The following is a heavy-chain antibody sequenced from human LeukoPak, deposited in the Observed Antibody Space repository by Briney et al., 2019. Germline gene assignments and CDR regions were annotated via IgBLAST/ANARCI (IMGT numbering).Heavy chain of an antibody. CDR2: INPSDGST. Sequence: ASVKVSCKASGYTFTVYHMHWVRQAPGQGLEWMGIINPSDGSTTYAQKFQGRVSITRDMSTSTIYVELSSLRSDDTAVYYCARSVTIFGVATLGYWGQGTPVTVSS. D-gene: IGHD3-3*01. V-gene: IGHV1-46*01. CDR3: ARSVTIFGVATLGY. J-gene: IGHJ4*02. CDR1: GYTFTVYH.